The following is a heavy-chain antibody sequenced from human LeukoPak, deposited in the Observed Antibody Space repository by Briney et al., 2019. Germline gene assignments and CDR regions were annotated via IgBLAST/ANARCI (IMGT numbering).Heavy chain of an antibody. CDR3: ARGGRYYYGSGSYGNWFDP. D-gene: IGHD3-10*01. CDR2: IYHSGST. J-gene: IGHJ5*02. CDR1: GGSISSSNW. V-gene: IGHV4-4*02. Sequence: SETLSLTCAVSGGSISSSNWWSWVRQPPGKGLEWIGEIYHSGSTNYNPSLKSRVTISVDKSKNQFSLKLSSVTAADTAVYYCARGGRYYYGSGSYGNWFDPWGQGTLVTVSS.